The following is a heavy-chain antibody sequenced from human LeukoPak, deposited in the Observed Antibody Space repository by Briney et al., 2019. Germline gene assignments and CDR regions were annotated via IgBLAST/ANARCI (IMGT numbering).Heavy chain of an antibody. D-gene: IGHD6-13*01. CDR3: AKDPRRYSRTGGYFDY. V-gene: IGHV3-23*01. CDR2: ISGSGGST. Sequence: GGSLRLSCAASGFTFSSYAMSWVRQAPGKGLEWVSAISGSGGSTYYADSVKGRFTISRDNSKNTLYLQMNSLRAEDTAVYYCAKDPRRYSRTGGYFDYWGQGTLVTVSS. J-gene: IGHJ4*02. CDR1: GFTFSSYA.